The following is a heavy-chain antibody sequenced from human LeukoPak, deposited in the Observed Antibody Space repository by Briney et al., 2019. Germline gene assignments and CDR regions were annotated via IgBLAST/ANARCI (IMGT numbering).Heavy chain of an antibody. J-gene: IGHJ6*02. D-gene: IGHD2-15*01. V-gene: IGHV4-31*03. CDR3: ARDLGYGMDV. Sequence: SETLSLTCTVSGGPISSAGPYWSWIRQHPGKGLEWIGHIHYSGSTYHNPSLKSRVIISVDTSKNQFSLKLTSVTAADTAVYYCARDLGYGMDVWGRGTSVTVSS. CDR2: IHYSGST. CDR1: GGPISSAGPY.